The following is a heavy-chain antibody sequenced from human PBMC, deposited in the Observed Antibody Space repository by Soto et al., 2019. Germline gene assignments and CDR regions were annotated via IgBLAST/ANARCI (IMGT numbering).Heavy chain of an antibody. D-gene: IGHD3-22*01. Sequence: EVQRLESGGGLVQPGGSLRLSCSASGFTFKSYAMSLVRQAPGKWLEWVSAISGSGGSTYYADSVKDRFTISRDTSKKPLYLQINSLRTKATAVYYCATALKYYDSSGYQGGVEVWGQGTTVTVS. CDR2: ISGSGGST. V-gene: IGHV3-23*01. CDR3: ATALKYYDSSGYQGGVEV. J-gene: IGHJ6*02. CDR1: GFTFKSYA.